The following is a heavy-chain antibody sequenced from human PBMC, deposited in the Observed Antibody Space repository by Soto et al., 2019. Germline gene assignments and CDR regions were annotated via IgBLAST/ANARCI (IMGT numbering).Heavy chain of an antibody. CDR2: INGGGGST. CDR3: VKDEVTGDSFLHPHFSGMDV. CDR1: GFTFNRYA. Sequence: GGSLRLSCGASGFTFNRYAMKWVRRAPGKGPEWVSAINGGGGSTYYADSMKGRFTISRDNSKNTLYLQMNSLRADDSAVYYCVKDEVTGDSFLHPHFSGMDVWGPGTTVTVS. J-gene: IGHJ6*02. D-gene: IGHD5-18*01. V-gene: IGHV3-23*01.